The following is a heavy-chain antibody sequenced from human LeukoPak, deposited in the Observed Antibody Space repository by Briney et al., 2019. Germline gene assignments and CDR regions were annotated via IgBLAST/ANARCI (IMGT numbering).Heavy chain of an antibody. CDR3: ARDHRAVAGTFDY. Sequence: ASVKVSCKASGYTFTSYDINWVRQATGQGLEWMGWMHPNSGNTGYAQNFQGRVTMTTGTSTSTAYMELRSLRSDDTAVYYCARDHRAVAGTFDYWGQGTLVTVSS. J-gene: IGHJ4*02. CDR2: MHPNSGNT. CDR1: GYTFTSYD. V-gene: IGHV1-8*01. D-gene: IGHD6-19*01.